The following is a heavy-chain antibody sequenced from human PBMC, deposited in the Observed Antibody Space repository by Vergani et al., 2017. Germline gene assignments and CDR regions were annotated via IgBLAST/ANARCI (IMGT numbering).Heavy chain of an antibody. CDR3: AREGHYYDSSGYYGYFDY. J-gene: IGHJ4*02. Sequence: QVQLQESGPGLVKPSQTLSLTCTVSGGSISSGGYYWSWIRQHPGKGLEWIGYIYYSGSTYYNPSLKSRVTISVDTSKNQFSLKLSSLTAADTAVYYCAREGHYYDSSGYYGYFDYWGQGTLVTVSS. D-gene: IGHD3-22*01. CDR1: GGSISSGGYY. V-gene: IGHV4-31*03. CDR2: IYYSGST.